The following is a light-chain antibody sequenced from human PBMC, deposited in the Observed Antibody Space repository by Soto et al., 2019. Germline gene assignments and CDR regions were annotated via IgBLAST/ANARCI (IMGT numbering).Light chain of an antibody. CDR3: SSFAGTNSFV. CDR2: RNN. Sequence: QSVLTQPPSASGTPGQRVTISCSGSNSNIGSNYVNWFQQLPGTAPKLLIYRNNQRPSGVPDRFSGSKSGTSASLAISGLRSEDEADYYCSSFAGTNSFVFGTGTKVTVL. V-gene: IGLV1-47*01. CDR1: NSNIGSNY. J-gene: IGLJ1*01.